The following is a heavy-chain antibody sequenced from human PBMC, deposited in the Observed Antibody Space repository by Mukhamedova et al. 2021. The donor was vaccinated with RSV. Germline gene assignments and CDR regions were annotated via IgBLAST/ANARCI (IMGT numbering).Heavy chain of an antibody. CDR2: ISYDGSNK. D-gene: IGHD3-22*01. V-gene: IGHV3-30*18. CDR1: G. CDR3: AKERFLITMIVVVTPWFDY. Sequence: GMHWVRQAPGKGLEWVAVISYDGSNKYYADSVKGRFTISRDNSKNTLYLQMNSLRAEDTAVYYCAKERFLITMIVVVTPWFDYW. J-gene: IGHJ4*01.